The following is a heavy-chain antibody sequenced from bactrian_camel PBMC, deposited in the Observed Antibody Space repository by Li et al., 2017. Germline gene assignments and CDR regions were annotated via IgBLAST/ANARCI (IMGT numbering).Heavy chain of an antibody. CDR2: SIKRDGST. V-gene: IGHV3S1*01. CDR1: GVAYRSEYC. D-gene: IGHD6*01. CDR3: AKDLYVGSWYPIEYNY. Sequence: VQLVESGGGSVQAGGSLRLSCAASGVAYRSEYCMAWFRQAPGKQRERVGSIKRDGSTMYADSVKGRFTISKDNAKNTLYLQLNSLKTEDTAMYYCAKDLYVGSWYPIEYNYWGQGTQVTVS. J-gene: IGHJ4*01.